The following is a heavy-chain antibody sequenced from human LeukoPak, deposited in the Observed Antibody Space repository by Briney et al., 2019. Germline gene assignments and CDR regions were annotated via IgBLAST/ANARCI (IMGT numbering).Heavy chain of an antibody. Sequence: ASVKVSCKASGGTFSSYAISWVRQAPGQGLEWMGWINPNSGGTNYPQKFQGRVTMTTDTSISTAYMELSSLRSDDTAVYYCARKSAVRKTSEFDYWGQGTLVTVSS. CDR2: INPNSGGT. CDR1: GGTFSSYA. D-gene: IGHD2-2*01. CDR3: ARKSAVRKTSEFDY. J-gene: IGHJ4*02. V-gene: IGHV1-2*02.